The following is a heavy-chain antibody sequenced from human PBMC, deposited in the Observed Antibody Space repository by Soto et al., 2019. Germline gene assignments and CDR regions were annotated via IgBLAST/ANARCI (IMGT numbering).Heavy chain of an antibody. J-gene: IGHJ6*03. CDR3: ARAGTVTTWYYYYYMDV. CDR1: GGSISSYY. Sequence: QVQLQESGPGLVKPSETLSLTCTVSGGSISSYYWSWIRQPPGKGLGWIGYIYYSGSTNYNPSLKSRVTISVDTSKNQFSLKLSSVTAADTAVYYCARAGTVTTWYYYYYMDVWGKGTTVTVSS. CDR2: IYYSGST. V-gene: IGHV4-59*01. D-gene: IGHD4-17*01.